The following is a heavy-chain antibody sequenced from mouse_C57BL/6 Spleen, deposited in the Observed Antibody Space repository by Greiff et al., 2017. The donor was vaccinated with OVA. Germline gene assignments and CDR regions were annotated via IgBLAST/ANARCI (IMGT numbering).Heavy chain of an antibody. CDR2: IDPEDGEP. CDR1: GFNIKDYY. Sequence: VQLQQSGPELVKPGASVKLSCTASGFNIKDYYMHWVKQRTEQGLEWIGRIDPEDGEPKYAPKFQGKATLTADPSSNTAYLQLSSLTSEDTAVYYCARNDGSSDWYFDVWGTGTTVTVAS. J-gene: IGHJ1*03. D-gene: IGHD1-1*01. CDR3: ARNDGSSDWYFDV. V-gene: IGHV14-2*01.